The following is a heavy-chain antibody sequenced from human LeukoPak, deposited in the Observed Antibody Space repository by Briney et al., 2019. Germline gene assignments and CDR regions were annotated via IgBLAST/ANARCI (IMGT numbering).Heavy chain of an antibody. CDR1: GYTFTSYD. V-gene: IGHV1-8*01. CDR2: MNPNSGNA. Sequence: ASVKVSCKASGYTFTSYDINWVRQATGQGLEWMGWMNPNSGNAGYAQKFQGRVTMTRNTSISTAYMELSSLRSEDTAVYYCARVKVYDYVWGSYRRDLNWFDPWGQGTLVTVSS. D-gene: IGHD3-16*02. CDR3: ARVKVYDYVWGSYRRDLNWFDP. J-gene: IGHJ5*02.